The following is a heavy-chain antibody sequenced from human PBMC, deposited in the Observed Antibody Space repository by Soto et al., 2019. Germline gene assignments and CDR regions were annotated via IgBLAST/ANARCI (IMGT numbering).Heavy chain of an antibody. J-gene: IGHJ4*02. CDR2: IDPSDSYI. D-gene: IGHD6-19*01. Sequence: PGESLKISCKTSGYTFSGHWISWVRQVPGKGLQWMGNIDPSDSYINYNPAFRGHVTFSVDKSSSTAYLRWRSLGPSDTAIYYCARHGAAIWLGYWGQGTLVTVSS. CDR3: ARHGAAIWLGY. CDR1: GYTFSGHW. V-gene: IGHV5-10-1*01.